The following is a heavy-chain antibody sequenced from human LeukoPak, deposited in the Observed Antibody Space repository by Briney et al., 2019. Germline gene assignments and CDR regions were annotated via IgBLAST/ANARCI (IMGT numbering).Heavy chain of an antibody. J-gene: IGHJ4*02. D-gene: IGHD1-26*01. CDR1: GGAIRSGGYY. V-gene: IGHV4-31*03. CDR2: IYYSGST. Sequence: PSETLSLTCTLSGGAIRSGGYYWSWIRQHPGKGLEWIGYIYYSGSTYYNPSLKGRLTISVDTSKNQFSLKLSSVTAADTAVYYCASRPKLGRPTFDYCGQGTLVTVSS. CDR3: ASRPKLGRPTFDY.